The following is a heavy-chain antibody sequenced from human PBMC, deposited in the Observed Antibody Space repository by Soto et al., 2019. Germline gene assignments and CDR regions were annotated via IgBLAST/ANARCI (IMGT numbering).Heavy chain of an antibody. CDR1: GFSLSTSGVG. J-gene: IGHJ4*02. Sequence: QITLKESGPPLVKPTQTLTLTCTFSGFSLSTSGVGVGWIRQPPGKALEWLALIYWDDDKRYSPSLKSRLTPTTDTAINQLVVTMTNTDPLATATYSCAHRCYCSGGSSYSSNGSEYCGRCTLVTHSS. D-gene: IGHD2-15*01. CDR3: AHRCYCSGGSSYSSNGSEY. V-gene: IGHV2-5*02. CDR2: IYWDDDK.